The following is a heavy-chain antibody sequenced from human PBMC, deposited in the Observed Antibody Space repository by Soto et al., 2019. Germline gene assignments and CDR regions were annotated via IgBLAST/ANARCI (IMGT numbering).Heavy chain of an antibody. CDR1: GFTFSSYA. J-gene: IGHJ6*03. Sequence: GSLRLSCAASGFTFSSYAMSWVRQAPGKGLEWVSAISGSGGSTYYADSVKGRFTISRDNSKNTLYLQMNSLRAEDTAVYYCANIPGEDYYYYYMDVWAKGTTVTVS. V-gene: IGHV3-23*01. CDR2: ISGSGGST. D-gene: IGHD2-21*01. CDR3: ANIPGEDYYYYYMDV.